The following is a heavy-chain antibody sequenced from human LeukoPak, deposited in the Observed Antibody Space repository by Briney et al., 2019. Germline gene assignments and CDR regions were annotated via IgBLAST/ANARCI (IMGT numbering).Heavy chain of an antibody. D-gene: IGHD5-18*01. CDR2: INDSGRT. CDR1: GGSFSNYY. CDR3: ARGDTAMVTDFDY. V-gene: IGHV4-34*01. J-gene: IGHJ4*02. Sequence: SETLSLTCAVYGGSFSNYYWSWIRQPPGKGLEWIGEINDSGRTNYNPSLKSRVTISVDTSKNQFSLKLSSVTAADTAVYYCARGDTAMVTDFDYWGQGTLVTVSS.